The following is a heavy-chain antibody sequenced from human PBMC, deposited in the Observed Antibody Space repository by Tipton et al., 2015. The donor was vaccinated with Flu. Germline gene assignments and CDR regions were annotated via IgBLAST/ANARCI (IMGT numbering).Heavy chain of an antibody. J-gene: IGHJ4*02. D-gene: IGHD1-14*01. CDR1: GVSITSDF. CDR3: ARDFRGTTADFDS. V-gene: IGHV4-59*01. CDR2: IHNSGAK. Sequence: GLVKPSETLSLSCTVSGVSITSDFWSWVRQSPGKGLEWIGYIHNSGAKSYNPSLGSRVSMSIDTSENQFSLNLASVTAADTAVYYCARDFRGTTADFDSWGQGALVTVSS.